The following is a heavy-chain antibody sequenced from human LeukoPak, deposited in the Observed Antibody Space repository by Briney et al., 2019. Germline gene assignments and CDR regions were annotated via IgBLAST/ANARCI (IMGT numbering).Heavy chain of an antibody. CDR1: GFTVSSNY. CDR3: ARDGGLSEMATPFDY. V-gene: IGHV3-7*04. CDR2: IKQDGSEK. J-gene: IGHJ4*02. Sequence: SGGSLRLSCAASGFTVSSNYMSWVRQAPGKGLEWVANIKQDGSEKYYVDSVKGRFTISRDNAKNSLYLQMNSLRAEDTAVYYCARDGGLSEMATPFDYWGQGTLVTVSS. D-gene: IGHD5-24*01.